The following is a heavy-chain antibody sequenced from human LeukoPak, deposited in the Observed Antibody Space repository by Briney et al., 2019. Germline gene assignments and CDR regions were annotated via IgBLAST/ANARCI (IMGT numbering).Heavy chain of an antibody. J-gene: IGHJ1*01. D-gene: IGHD2-21*02. V-gene: IGHV3-49*04. CDR1: GFSIGDYA. CDR2: IRSKAYGGTT. Sequence: GGSRRLSCRASGFSIGDYAMSWVRQSPGKGLEWVVFIRSKAYGGTTEYAASVKGRFTISRDDSKSIAYLQMNSLKTEDTAVYYCTRAYCGGDCYFQHWGQGTLVTVSS. CDR3: TRAYCGGDCYFQH.